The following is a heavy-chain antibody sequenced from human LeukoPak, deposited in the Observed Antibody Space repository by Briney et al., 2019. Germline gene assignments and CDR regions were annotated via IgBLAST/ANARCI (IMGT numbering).Heavy chain of an antibody. CDR1: GGSFSGYY. Sequence: PSETLSLTCAVYGGSFSGYYWSWIRQPPGKGLEWIGEINHSGSTNYNPSLKSRVTISVDTSKNQFSLKLSSVTAADTAVYYCARGRRSRWLDYWGQGTLVTVSS. V-gene: IGHV4-34*01. CDR2: INHSGST. J-gene: IGHJ4*02. CDR3: ARGRRSRWLDY. D-gene: IGHD6-13*01.